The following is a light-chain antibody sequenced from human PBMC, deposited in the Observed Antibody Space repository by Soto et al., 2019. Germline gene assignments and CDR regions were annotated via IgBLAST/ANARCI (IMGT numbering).Light chain of an antibody. J-gene: IGLJ2*01. CDR3: LLSYSDYMR. Sequence: QAVVTQEASLTVSPGGTVTLTCASSTGAVTSGHYPFWFQQKPGQAPRTLIYDTNAKHSWTPARFSGSLLGGKAALTLSGAQPEDEADYFCLLSYSDYMRFGGGTKVTVL. CDR2: DTN. V-gene: IGLV7-46*01. CDR1: TGAVTSGHY.